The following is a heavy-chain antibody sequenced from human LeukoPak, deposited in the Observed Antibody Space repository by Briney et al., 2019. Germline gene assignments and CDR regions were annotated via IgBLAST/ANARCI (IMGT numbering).Heavy chain of an antibody. CDR2: LFYRESA. Sequence: PSETLSLTRTVSGGSKRSSSYFWGWIRQPSGKGLEWIGSLFYRESAHSNPSLKSRVNISEDPSTSQSSLKLRSVTAADTAVYYCARQVARSVISSRVVSLDSFDSWGQGTTVSVTS. V-gene: IGHV4-39*07. D-gene: IGHD3-10*01. CDR3: ARQVARSVISSRVVSLDSFDS. CDR1: GGSKRSSSYF. J-gene: IGHJ6*02.